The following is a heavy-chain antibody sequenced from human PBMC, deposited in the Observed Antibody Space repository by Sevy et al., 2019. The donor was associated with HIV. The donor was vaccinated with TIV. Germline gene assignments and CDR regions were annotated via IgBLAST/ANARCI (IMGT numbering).Heavy chain of an antibody. CDR2: ISADNGNT. CDR1: GYIFSNYN. Sequence: ASVKVSCKASGYIFSNYNINWVRQAHGQGLEWMGWISADNGNTDYAQKVQGRVTMTTDTSTNTAYMELRSLRSDDTAVYYCARVSCGGDCYNAFDIWGQGTMVTVSS. J-gene: IGHJ3*02. CDR3: ARVSCGGDCYNAFDI. D-gene: IGHD2-21*02. V-gene: IGHV1-18*04.